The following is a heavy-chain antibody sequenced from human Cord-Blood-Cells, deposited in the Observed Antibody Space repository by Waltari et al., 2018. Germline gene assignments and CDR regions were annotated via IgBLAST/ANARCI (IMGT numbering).Heavy chain of an antibody. CDR1: GGTFSSYA. CDR2: SIPIFGTA. CDR3: ARSTAYDILTGYYFDY. D-gene: IGHD3-9*01. Sequence: QVQLVQSGAEVKKPGSSVKVSCKASGGTFSSYAISWVRQAPGQGLEWMGGSIPIFGTANYAQKFQGRVTSTADKSTSTAYMELSSLRSEDTAVYYCARSTAYDILTGYYFDYWGQGTLVTVSS. V-gene: IGHV1-69*06. J-gene: IGHJ4*02.